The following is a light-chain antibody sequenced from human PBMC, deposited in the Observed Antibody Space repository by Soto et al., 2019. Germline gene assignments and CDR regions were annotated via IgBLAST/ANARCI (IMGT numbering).Light chain of an antibody. CDR1: LSLNSD. Sequence: ETVMTQSPATLSMSPGERATLSCRASLSLNSDLAWYQQKPGQAPRLLIYGASTRATGIPGRFSGSGSGTEFTLTISSLQSEDFAVYYCQQYNSWPLTFGGGTKVDIK. CDR3: QQYNSWPLT. V-gene: IGKV3-15*01. J-gene: IGKJ4*01. CDR2: GAS.